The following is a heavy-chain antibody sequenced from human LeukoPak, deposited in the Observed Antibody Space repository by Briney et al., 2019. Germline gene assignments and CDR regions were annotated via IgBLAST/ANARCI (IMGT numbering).Heavy chain of an antibody. V-gene: IGHV3-33*01. CDR1: GFTFSSYG. Sequence: GGSLRLSCAASGFTFSSYGMHWVRQAPGEGLEWVAVIWYDGSNKYYADSVKGRFTISRDNSKNTLYLQMNSLRAEDTAVYYCARVEASEWLVLDWGQGTLVTVSS. D-gene: IGHD6-19*01. CDR2: IWYDGSNK. CDR3: ARVEASEWLVLD. J-gene: IGHJ4*02.